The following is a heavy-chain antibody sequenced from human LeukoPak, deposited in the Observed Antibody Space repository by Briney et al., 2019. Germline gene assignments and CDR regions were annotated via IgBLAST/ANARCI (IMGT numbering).Heavy chain of an antibody. D-gene: IGHD6-19*01. CDR1: GGSISSYY. CDR2: IYYSGST. V-gene: IGHV4-59*01. Sequence: SETLSLTCTVSGGSISSYYWSWIRQPPGKGLEWIGYIYYSGSTNYNPSLKSRVTISVDTSKNQFSLKLSSVTAADTAVYYCARAVADHYYHYGMDVWGQGTTVTVSS. CDR3: ARAVADHYYHYGMDV. J-gene: IGHJ6*02.